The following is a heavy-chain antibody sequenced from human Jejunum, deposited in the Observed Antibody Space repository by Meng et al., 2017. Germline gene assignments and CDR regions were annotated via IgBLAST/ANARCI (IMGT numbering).Heavy chain of an antibody. D-gene: IGHD2-8*01. CDR2: IDPSEST. CDR1: GASISRTNW. J-gene: IGHJ4*02. V-gene: IGHV4-4*02. Sequence: VQLQAPGPGLVKPSGTLSLTCAVSGASISRTNWWSWVRQPPGKGLEWIGKIDPSESTHYNPSLKGRVTISADRSKNQFSLRLTSVTAADTAIYYCARAYCTDVSCHDFFDSWGQGTLVTVSS. CDR3: ARAYCTDVSCHDFFDS.